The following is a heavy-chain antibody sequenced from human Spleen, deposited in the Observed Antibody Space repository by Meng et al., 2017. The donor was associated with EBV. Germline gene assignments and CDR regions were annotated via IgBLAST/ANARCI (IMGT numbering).Heavy chain of an antibody. J-gene: IGHJ4*02. CDR3: SRDLAGAYDD. Sequence: EVQLVESGGGLVKPGGSLRLSCAASGFTFSRYWMHWVRQAPGEGLIWISRINEDGGITTYADFVRGRFTISRDNTRNTLFLQMNSLRAEDTALYFCSRDLAGAYDDWGQGTLVTVSS. V-gene: IGHV3-74*01. D-gene: IGHD2-21*01. CDR1: GFTFSRYW. CDR2: INEDGGIT.